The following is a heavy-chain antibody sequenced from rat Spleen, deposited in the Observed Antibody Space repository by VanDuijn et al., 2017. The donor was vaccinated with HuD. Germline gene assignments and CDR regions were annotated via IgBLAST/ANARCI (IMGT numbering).Heavy chain of an antibody. CDR2: IRPSGGST. D-gene: IGHD1-1*01. J-gene: IGHJ2*01. CDR3: ATTPLYYSADPYYFDY. Sequence: EVQLVEPRGGFVQPGRPLNLSCAASGCTFNNYGMHWIRQAPTKGLEWVASIRPSGGSTFYRDSVKGRFTISRNIAKTTLSLHMDSLRSEDTATYYCATTPLYYSADPYYFDYWGQGVMVTVSS. CDR1: GCTFNNYG. V-gene: IGHV5-19*01.